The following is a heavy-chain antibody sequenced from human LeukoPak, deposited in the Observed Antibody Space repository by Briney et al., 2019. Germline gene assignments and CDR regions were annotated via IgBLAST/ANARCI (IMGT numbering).Heavy chain of an antibody. CDR2: ISGSGGST. Sequence: GGSLRLSCAAAGFTFSSYAMSWVRQAPGKGLEWVSAISGSGGSTYYADSVKGRFTISRDNSKNTLYLQMNSLRAEDTAVYYCAKDSSSSWYSIGYWGQGTLVTVSS. J-gene: IGHJ4*02. CDR1: GFTFSSYA. CDR3: AKDSSSSWYSIGY. V-gene: IGHV3-23*01. D-gene: IGHD6-13*01.